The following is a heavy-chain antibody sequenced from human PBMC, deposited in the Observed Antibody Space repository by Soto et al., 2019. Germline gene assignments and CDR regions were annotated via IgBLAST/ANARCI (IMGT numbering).Heavy chain of an antibody. V-gene: IGHV4-4*02. Sequence: QVQLQESGPGLVKPSGTLSLTCAVSSGSISSSNWSSWVRQPPGKGLEWIGEIYHSGSTNYIPSLKSRVNISVDKSKNQFSLTLSSVTAADTAVYYCARLGYCSGGSCYGEDYYYYYMDVWGKGTTVTVSS. CDR2: IYHSGST. CDR1: SGSISSSNW. D-gene: IGHD2-15*01. J-gene: IGHJ6*03. CDR3: ARLGYCSGGSCYGEDYYYYYMDV.